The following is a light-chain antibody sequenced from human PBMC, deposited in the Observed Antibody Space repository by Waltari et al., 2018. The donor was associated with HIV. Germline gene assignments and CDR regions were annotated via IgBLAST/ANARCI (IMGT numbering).Light chain of an antibody. V-gene: IGLV3-1*01. CDR2: QDS. Sequence: SYELTQPPSVSVSPGQTASITSSGAKLGDKYACWYQQTPGQSPVLVIYQDSKRPSGIPERFSGSNSGNTATLTISGTQTLDEADYYCQAWDSSTVVFGGGTKLTVL. CDR3: QAWDSSTVV. J-gene: IGLJ2*01. CDR1: KLGDKY.